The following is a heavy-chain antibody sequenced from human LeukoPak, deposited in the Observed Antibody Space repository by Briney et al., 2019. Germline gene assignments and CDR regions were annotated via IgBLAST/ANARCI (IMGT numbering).Heavy chain of an antibody. V-gene: IGHV4-31*03. CDR3: AREEDFWSGHTEGMDV. Sequence: SETLSLTCTVSGGSISSGGYYWSWIRQHPGKGLEWIGYIYYSGSTYYNPSLKSRVTISVDTSKNQFSLKLSSVTAADTAVYYCAREEDFWSGHTEGMDVWGQGTTVTVSS. CDR1: GGSISSGGYY. J-gene: IGHJ6*02. D-gene: IGHD3-3*01. CDR2: IYYSGST.